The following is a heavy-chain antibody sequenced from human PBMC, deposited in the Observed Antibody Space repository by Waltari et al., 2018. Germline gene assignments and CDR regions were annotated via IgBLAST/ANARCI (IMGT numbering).Heavy chain of an antibody. Sequence: EVQLVESGGGLVQPGGSLRLSCAASGFMFSNNWMSWVRQAPGKGLEWGANKKEEGGWGDYVDSVKGRFTISRDNAKNSLYLQMNSLRAEDTAVYYCARDPHDNWNDLDYWGQGTLVTVSS. CDR3: ARDPHDNWNDLDY. J-gene: IGHJ4*02. CDR1: GFMFSNNW. D-gene: IGHD1-20*01. V-gene: IGHV3-7*01. CDR2: KKEEGGWG.